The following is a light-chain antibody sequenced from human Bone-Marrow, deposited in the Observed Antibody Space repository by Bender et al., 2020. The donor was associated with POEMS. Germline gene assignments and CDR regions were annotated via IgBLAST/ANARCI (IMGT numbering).Light chain of an antibody. Sequence: QSALTQPASVSGSPGQSITISCTGTSSDVGSYNLVSWYQQHPDKAPKLILYEVSKRPSGVPNRFSGSKSGNTASLTVSGLQADDEADYYCSSYAGSNTLVFGGGTKLTVL. V-gene: IGLV2-14*02. J-gene: IGLJ3*02. CDR1: SSDVGSYNL. CDR3: SSYAGSNTLV. CDR2: EVS.